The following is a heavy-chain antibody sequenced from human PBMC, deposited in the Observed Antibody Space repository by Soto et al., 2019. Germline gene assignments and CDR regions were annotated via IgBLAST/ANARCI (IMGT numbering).Heavy chain of an antibody. CDR2: IRSKANSYST. CDR1: GFTFSGSA. V-gene: IGHV3-73*01. Sequence: EVQLVESGGGLVQPGGSMTLSCAASGFTFSGSAMHWVRQASGKGLEWVGRIRSKANSYSTAYAASVKGRFTISRDDSKNRGYLRRSSRKTEDTAVYYCTRHGRIAAGNYYYYYMDGWGKGTTVTVSS. CDR3: TRHGRIAAGNYYYYYMDG. D-gene: IGHD6-13*01. J-gene: IGHJ6*03.